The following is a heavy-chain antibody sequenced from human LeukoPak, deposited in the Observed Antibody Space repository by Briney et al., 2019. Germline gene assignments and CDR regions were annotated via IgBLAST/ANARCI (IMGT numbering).Heavy chain of an antibody. CDR3: AKEGPSMVRGVIIELIDY. J-gene: IGHJ4*02. CDR2: ISYDGSNK. V-gene: IGHV3-30*18. Sequence: GRSLRLSCAASGFTFSSYGMHWVRQAPGKGLEWVAVISYDGSNKYYADSVKGRLTISRDNSKNTLYLQMNSLRAEDTAVYYCAKEGPSMVRGVIIELIDYWGQGTLVTVSS. D-gene: IGHD3-10*01. CDR1: GFTFSSYG.